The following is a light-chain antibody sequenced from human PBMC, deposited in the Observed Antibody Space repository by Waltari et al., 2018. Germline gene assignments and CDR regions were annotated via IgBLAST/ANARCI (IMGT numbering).Light chain of an antibody. V-gene: IGKV4-1*01. CDR3: QQFYSSPLT. Sequence: DIVMTQSPDSLAVSLGERATINCKSSQTVLYSSNNRYSLDWFQQKPGQPPKLLIYWASTRESGVPDRFSGSGSGTDFTLTISSLQAEDVAVYYCQQFYSSPLTFGGGTKVEIK. CDR1: QTVLYSSNNRYS. J-gene: IGKJ4*01. CDR2: WAS.